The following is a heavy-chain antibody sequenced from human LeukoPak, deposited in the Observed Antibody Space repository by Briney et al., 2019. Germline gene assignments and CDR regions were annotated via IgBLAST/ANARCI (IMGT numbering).Heavy chain of an antibody. V-gene: IGHV3-72*01. CDR2: TRSKPYSYTT. CDR1: GFTFSDHS. D-gene: IGHD2-21*02. Sequence: PGGSLRLSCATSGFTFSDHSMDWFRQAPGKGLDWVGRTRSKPYSYTTQYAASVKGRFTISRDDSKNSLYLQMNSLKPEDTAVYYYVRSVTASTTGAIWGQGTMVTVSS. CDR3: VRSVTASTTGAI. J-gene: IGHJ3*02.